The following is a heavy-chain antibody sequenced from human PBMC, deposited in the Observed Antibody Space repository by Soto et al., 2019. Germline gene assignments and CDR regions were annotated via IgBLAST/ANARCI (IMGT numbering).Heavy chain of an antibody. Sequence: GGSLRLSCAASGFTFSSYGMHWVRQAPGKGLEWVAVIWYDGSNKYYADSVKGRFTISRDNSKNTLYLQMNSLRAEDTAVYYCARGRKYNGGNDAFDIWGQGTMVTVSS. D-gene: IGHD2-15*01. CDR1: GFTFSSYG. V-gene: IGHV3-33*01. CDR3: ARGRKYNGGNDAFDI. J-gene: IGHJ3*02. CDR2: IWYDGSNK.